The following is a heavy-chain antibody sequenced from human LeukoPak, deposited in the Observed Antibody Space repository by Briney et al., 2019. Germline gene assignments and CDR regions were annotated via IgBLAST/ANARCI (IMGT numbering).Heavy chain of an antibody. CDR3: ARSGYSGYAYCPDY. CDR2: ISSSSSYI. D-gene: IGHD5-12*01. V-gene: IGHV3-21*01. Sequence: GGSLRLSCAASGFTFSSYSMNWVRQAPGKGLEWVSSISSSSSYIYYADSVKGRFTISRDNAKNSLYLQMNSLRAEDTAVYYCARSGYSGYAYCPDYWGQGTLVTVSS. J-gene: IGHJ4*02. CDR1: GFTFSSYS.